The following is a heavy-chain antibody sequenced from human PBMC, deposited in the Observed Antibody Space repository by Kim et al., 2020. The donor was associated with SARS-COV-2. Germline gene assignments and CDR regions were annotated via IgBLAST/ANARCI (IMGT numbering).Heavy chain of an antibody. Sequence: GGSLRLSCAASGFTFSSYAMSWVRQAPGKGLEWVSAISGSGGSTYYADSVKGRFTISRDNSKNTLYLQMNSLRAEDTAVYYCAKETMVRGVITAQNWFDPWGQGTLVTVSS. J-gene: IGHJ5*02. CDR2: ISGSGGST. D-gene: IGHD3-10*01. CDR3: AKETMVRGVITAQNWFDP. V-gene: IGHV3-23*01. CDR1: GFTFSSYA.